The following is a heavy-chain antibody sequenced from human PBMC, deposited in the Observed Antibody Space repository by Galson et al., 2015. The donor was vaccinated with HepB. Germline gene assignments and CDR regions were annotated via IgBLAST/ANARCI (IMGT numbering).Heavy chain of an antibody. J-gene: IGHJ2*01. D-gene: IGHD6-13*01. V-gene: IGHV4-59*08. CDR2: MSYTGSS. CDR3: ARQAAGLNWYFDL. CDR1: GGSISSDY. Sequence: ETLSLTCTVSGGSISSDYWSWIRQAPGKGLEWIGCMSYTGSSNYTPSLKSRFTISVDTSRNQISLKVRSLTAADTGVYYCARQAAGLNWYFDLWGRGTLVTVSS.